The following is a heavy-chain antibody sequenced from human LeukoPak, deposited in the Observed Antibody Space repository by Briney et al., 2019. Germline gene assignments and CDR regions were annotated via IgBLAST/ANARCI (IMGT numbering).Heavy chain of an antibody. Sequence: GASVKVSCKASGYTFTSYYMHWVRQAPGQGLEWMGGIIPIFGTANYAQKFQGRVTIIAGESTSTAYMELSSLRSEDTAVYYCARGVVGATTGAYSFDYWGRGTLVTVSS. V-gene: IGHV1-69*13. D-gene: IGHD1-26*01. J-gene: IGHJ4*02. CDR3: ARGVVGATTGAYSFDY. CDR1: GYTFTSYY. CDR2: IIPIFGTA.